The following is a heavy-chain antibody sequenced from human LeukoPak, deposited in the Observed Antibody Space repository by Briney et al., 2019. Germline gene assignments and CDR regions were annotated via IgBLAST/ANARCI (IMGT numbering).Heavy chain of an antibody. D-gene: IGHD3-10*01. CDR2: INHSGST. V-gene: IGHV4-34*01. J-gene: IGHJ5*02. CDR1: GGSFSGYY. Sequence: PSETLSLTCAVYGGSFSGYYWSWIRQPPGKGLEWIGEINHSGSTNYNPSLKSRVTISVDTSKNQFFLKLSSVTAADTAVYYCARRYGSGSAYNWFDPWGQGALVTVSS. CDR3: ARRYGSGSAYNWFDP.